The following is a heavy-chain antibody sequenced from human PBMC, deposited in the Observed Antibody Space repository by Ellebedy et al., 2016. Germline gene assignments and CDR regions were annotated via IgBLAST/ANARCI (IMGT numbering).Heavy chain of an antibody. CDR1: GGSINSGDYY. Sequence: SETLSLXXSVSGGSINSGDYYWSWIRQPPGQGLEWLGYIYYSGTTYYNTSLKSRITISVDTSKNQFSLRLSSVTAADTAVYFCARETDFWSDSSYFDCWGQGILVTISS. CDR2: IYYSGTT. D-gene: IGHD3-3*01. CDR3: ARETDFWSDSSYFDC. J-gene: IGHJ4*02. V-gene: IGHV4-30-4*02.